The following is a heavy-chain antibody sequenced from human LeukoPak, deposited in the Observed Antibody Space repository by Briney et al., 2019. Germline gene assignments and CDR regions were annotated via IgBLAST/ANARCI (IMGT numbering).Heavy chain of an antibody. CDR3: ARDIGYCSGGSCYPPYGMDV. V-gene: IGHV1-46*01. D-gene: IGHD2-15*01. Sequence: GASVKVSCKASGYTFTSYYMHWVRQAPGQWLEWMGIINPSGGSTSYAQKFQGRVTMTRDTSTSTVYMELSSLRSEDTAVYYCARDIGYCSGGSCYPPYGMDVWGQGTTVTVSS. J-gene: IGHJ6*02. CDR2: INPSGGST. CDR1: GYTFTSYY.